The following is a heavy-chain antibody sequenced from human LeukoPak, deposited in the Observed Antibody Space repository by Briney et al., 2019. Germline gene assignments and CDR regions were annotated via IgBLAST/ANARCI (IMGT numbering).Heavy chain of an antibody. V-gene: IGHV1-18*01. Sequence: GASVKVSCKASGYTFITYGISWVRQAPGQGLEWMGWISPYNGNTNYAQKLQGKLTMTTDTSTSTAYMELRSLRSGDTAVYYCAREGYCSGGSCHSGIIDFWGQGTLVTVSS. CDR2: ISPYNGNT. CDR3: AREGYCSGGSCHSGIIDF. J-gene: IGHJ4*02. CDR1: GYTFITYG. D-gene: IGHD2-15*01.